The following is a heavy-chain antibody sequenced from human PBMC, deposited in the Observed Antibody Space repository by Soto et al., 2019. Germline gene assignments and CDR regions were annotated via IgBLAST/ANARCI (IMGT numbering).Heavy chain of an antibody. Sequence: QVQLQGSGPRLVKPSGSLSLTCGVSGGTVASSHWWSWVRQSPGGGLEWIGNVYHTGDTNLTPSIQSRVTISGDKSNNQSSLRLNSLTAADTAVYFCAREIVTAGGNNYFDPWGPATLVTVSS. D-gene: IGHD2-21*02. V-gene: IGHV4-4*02. CDR2: VYHTGDT. CDR3: AREIVTAGGNNYFDP. J-gene: IGHJ5*02. CDR1: GGTVASSHW.